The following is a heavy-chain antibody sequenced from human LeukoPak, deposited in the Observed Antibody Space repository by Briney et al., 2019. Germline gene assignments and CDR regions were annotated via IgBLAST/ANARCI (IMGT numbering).Heavy chain of an antibody. V-gene: IGHV1-69*05. CDR2: IIPIFGTA. D-gene: IGHD3-9*01. Sequence: ASVKVSCKASGGTFSSYAISWVRQAPGQGLGWMGGIIPIFGTANYAQKFQGRVTITTDESTSTAYMELSSLRSEDTAVYYCARAYYDILTGSTRLNYFDYWGQGTLVTVSS. CDR3: ARAYYDILTGSTRLNYFDY. CDR1: GGTFSSYA. J-gene: IGHJ4*02.